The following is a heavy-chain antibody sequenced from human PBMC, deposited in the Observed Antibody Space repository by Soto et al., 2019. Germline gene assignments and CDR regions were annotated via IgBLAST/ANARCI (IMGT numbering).Heavy chain of an antibody. CDR2: IYPGDSDT. CDR3: ARQATYYDYIWGSYRRHHDAFDI. D-gene: IGHD3-16*02. J-gene: IGHJ3*02. Sequence: GESLKISCKGSGYSFTSYWIGWVRQMPGKGLEWMGIIYPGDSDTRYSPSFQGQVTISADKSISTAYLQWSSLKASDTAMYYCARQATYYDYIWGSYRRHHDAFDIWCQGTMVTVSS. V-gene: IGHV5-51*01. CDR1: GYSFTSYW.